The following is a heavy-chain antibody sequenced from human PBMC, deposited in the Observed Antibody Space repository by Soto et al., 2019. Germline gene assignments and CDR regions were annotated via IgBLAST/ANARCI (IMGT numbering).Heavy chain of an antibody. D-gene: IGHD4-17*01. CDR2: ISGSGGST. V-gene: IGHV3-23*01. Sequence: PGGSLRLSCAASGFTFSSYAMSWVRQAPGKGLEWVSAISGSGGSTYYADSVKGRFTISRDNSKNTLYLQMNSLRAEDTAVYYCSKARRWRYYYYGMDVWGQGTTVTVSS. J-gene: IGHJ6*02. CDR1: GFTFSSYA. CDR3: SKARRWRYYYYGMDV.